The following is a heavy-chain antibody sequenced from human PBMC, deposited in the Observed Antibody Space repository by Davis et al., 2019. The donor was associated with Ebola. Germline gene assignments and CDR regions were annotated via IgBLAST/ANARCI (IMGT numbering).Heavy chain of an antibody. V-gene: IGHV1-69*04. CDR3: ARAVGSWGPWFDP. J-gene: IGHJ5*02. D-gene: IGHD6-13*01. Sequence: AASVKVSCKASGGTFSSYAISWVRQAPGQGLEWMGRIIPILGIANYAQKFQGRVTITADKSTSTAYMELSSLRSEDTAVYYCARAVGSWGPWFDPWGQGTLVTVSS. CDR2: IIPILGIA. CDR1: GGTFSSYA.